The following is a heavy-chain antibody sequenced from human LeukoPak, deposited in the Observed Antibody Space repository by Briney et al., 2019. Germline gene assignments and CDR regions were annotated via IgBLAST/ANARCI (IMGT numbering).Heavy chain of an antibody. J-gene: IGHJ4*02. V-gene: IGHV1-46*01. Sequence: SVKVSCKASGYTFTSYYMHWVRQAPGQGLEGMGIINPSGGSTSYAQKFQGRVTMTRDTSTSTVYMELSSLRSEDTAVYYCARDSEDTAMVTFRFDYWGQGTLVTVSS. CDR1: GYTFTSYY. CDR2: INPSGGST. D-gene: IGHD5-18*01. CDR3: ARDSEDTAMVTFRFDY.